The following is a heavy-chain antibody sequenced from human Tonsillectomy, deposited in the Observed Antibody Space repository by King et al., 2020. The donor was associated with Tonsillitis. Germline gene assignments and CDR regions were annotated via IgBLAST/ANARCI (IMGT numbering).Heavy chain of an antibody. CDR3: AKDRSSSSWYPDYFDY. CDR2: ISYDGSNK. Sequence: VQLVESGGGVVQPGRSLRLSCAASGFTFSSYGMHWVRQAPGKGLEGVAVISYDGSNKYYGDSVKGRFTISRDNSKNTLYLQMISLRAEDTAVYYCAKDRSSSSWYPDYFDYWGQGTLVTVSS. V-gene: IGHV3-30*18. CDR1: GFTFSSYG. D-gene: IGHD6-13*01. J-gene: IGHJ4*02.